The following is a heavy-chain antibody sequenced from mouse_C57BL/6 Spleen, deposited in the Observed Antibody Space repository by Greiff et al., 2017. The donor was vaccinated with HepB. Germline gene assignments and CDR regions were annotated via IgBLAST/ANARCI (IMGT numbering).Heavy chain of an antibody. Sequence: QVQLKESGPELVKPGASVKISCKASGYAFSSSWMNWVKQRPGKGLEWIGRIYPGDGDTNYNGKFKGKATLTADKSSSTAYMQLSSLTSEDSVVYFCARNDYDLFAYWGQGTLVTVSA. CDR1: GYAFSSSW. J-gene: IGHJ3*01. V-gene: IGHV1-82*01. D-gene: IGHD2-4*01. CDR3: ARNDYDLFAY. CDR2: IYPGDGDT.